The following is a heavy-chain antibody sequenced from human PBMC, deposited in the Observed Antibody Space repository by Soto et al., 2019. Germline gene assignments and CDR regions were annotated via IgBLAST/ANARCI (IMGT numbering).Heavy chain of an antibody. V-gene: IGHV4-39*01. J-gene: IGHJ3*02. CDR3: AILITMVRGVIKRDAFDI. CDR2: IYYSGST. Sequence: SETLSITCTVSGGSISSSSYYWGWIRQPPGKGLEWIGSIYYSGSTYYNPSLKSRVTISVDTSKNQFSLKLSSVTAADTVVYYCAILITMVRGVIKRDAFDIWGQGTMVT. CDR1: GGSISSSSYY. D-gene: IGHD3-10*01.